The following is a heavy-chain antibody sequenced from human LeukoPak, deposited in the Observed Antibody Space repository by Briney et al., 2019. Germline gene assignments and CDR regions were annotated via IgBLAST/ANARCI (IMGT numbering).Heavy chain of an antibody. J-gene: IGHJ3*02. CDR3: AREGRAYAFDI. CDR1: GGSISSGGYY. D-gene: IGHD2-21*01. Sequence: PSEALSLTCLVSGGSISSGGYYWSWIRQHPGKGLVWIGYIYYSGSTYYNPSLKSRVTISVDTSQNQFSLKLSSVTAADTAVYYCAREGRAYAFDIWGQGTMVTVSS. CDR2: IYYSGST. V-gene: IGHV4-31*03.